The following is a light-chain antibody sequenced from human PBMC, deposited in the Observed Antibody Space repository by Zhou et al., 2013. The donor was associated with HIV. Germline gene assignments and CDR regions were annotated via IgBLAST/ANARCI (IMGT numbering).Light chain of an antibody. Sequence: EIVLTQSPGTLSLSPGERATLSCRASQSVSNYYLAWYQQKPGQAPRLLIHDASNRATAIPARFSGSGSGTDYTLTISSLEPEDFAVYYCQQRNAWPITFGHGDTTG. CDR1: QSVSNYY. J-gene: IGKJ5*01. CDR3: QQRNAWPIT. V-gene: IGKV3D-20*02. CDR2: DAS.